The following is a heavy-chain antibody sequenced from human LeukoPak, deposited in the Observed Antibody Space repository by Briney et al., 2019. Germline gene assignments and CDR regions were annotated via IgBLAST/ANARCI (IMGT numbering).Heavy chain of an antibody. V-gene: IGHV4-30-2*01. CDR2: IYHSGST. D-gene: IGHD1-26*01. CDR1: GGSISSGGYS. Sequence: SETLSLTCAVSGGSISSGGYSWSWIRQPPGKGLEWIGYIYHSGSTYYNPSLKSRVTISVGRSKNQFSLKLSSVTAADTAVYYCARSYSGSAFDYWGQGTLVTVSS. CDR3: ARSYSGSAFDY. J-gene: IGHJ4*02.